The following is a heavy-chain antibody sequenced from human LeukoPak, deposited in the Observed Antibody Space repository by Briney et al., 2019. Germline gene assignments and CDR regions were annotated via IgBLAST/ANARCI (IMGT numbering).Heavy chain of an antibody. J-gene: IGHJ4*02. Sequence: TGGSLRLSCAGSGFTFIRHLMHWVRQAPGQGLVWVSRISTDGSTTLYSDSVKGRFTISRDNAKNTLYLQMNSLRAEDTAVYYCGSSEDRYIDYWGQGTLVSVSS. V-gene: IGHV3-74*01. CDR2: ISTDGSTT. CDR3: GSSEDRYIDY. CDR1: GFTFIRHL.